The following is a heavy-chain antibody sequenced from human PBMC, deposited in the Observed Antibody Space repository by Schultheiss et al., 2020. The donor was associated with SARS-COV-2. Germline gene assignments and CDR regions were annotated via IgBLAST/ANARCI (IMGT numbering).Heavy chain of an antibody. D-gene: IGHD2-2*01. J-gene: IGHJ4*02. CDR1: GYSISSGYY. CDR3: ARDLAAVVVPTKEVAAGTWDY. Sequence: GSLRLSCAVSGYSISSGYYWGWVRQPPGKGLEWIGEINHSGSTNYNPSLKSRVTISVDTSKNQFSLKLSSVTAADTAVYYCARDLAAVVVPTKEVAAGTWDYWGQGTLVTVSS. V-gene: IGHV4-38-2*02. CDR2: INHSGST.